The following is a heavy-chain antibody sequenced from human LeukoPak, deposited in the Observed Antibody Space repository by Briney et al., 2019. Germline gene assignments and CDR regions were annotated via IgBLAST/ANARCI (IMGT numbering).Heavy chain of an antibody. CDR3: TTGLRAADTN. J-gene: IGHJ4*02. V-gene: IGHV3-15*01. CDR1: GFTFSNTW. Sequence: GGSLRLYCAASGFTFSNTWISWVRQAPGKGLEWVGRIKSKTDGGTTDYAAPMKGRFTISRDDSKNTLYLQMNSLKTEDTAVYYCTTGLRAADTNWGLGTLVTVSS. D-gene: IGHD6-13*01. CDR2: IKSKTDGGTT.